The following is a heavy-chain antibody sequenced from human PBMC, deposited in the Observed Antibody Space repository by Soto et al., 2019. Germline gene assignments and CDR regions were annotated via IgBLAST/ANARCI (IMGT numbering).Heavy chain of an antibody. V-gene: IGHV3-30*18. Sequence: QVQLVESGGGAVQPGRSLRLSCTASAFTLRSYGMHWVRQAPGKGLEWVAVISHDGGNKYYADSVRGRFTISRDNSKNMIYLQMNSLRAEDTAVYYCAKDPASAAGTFFDYYYYMDVWGKGTTVTVYS. D-gene: IGHD6-13*01. CDR1: AFTLRSYG. J-gene: IGHJ6*03. CDR2: ISHDGGNK. CDR3: AKDPASAAGTFFDYYYYMDV.